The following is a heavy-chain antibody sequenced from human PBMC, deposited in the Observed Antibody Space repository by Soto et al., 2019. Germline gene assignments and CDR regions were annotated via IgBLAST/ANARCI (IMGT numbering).Heavy chain of an antibody. CDR2: VSGSGNSA. J-gene: IGHJ4*02. CDR3: AKGFGGSYNIDY. V-gene: IGHV3-23*01. CDR1: EFTFSMFA. D-gene: IGHD1-26*01. Sequence: GSLRLSCAASEFTFSMFAMNWVRQAPGKGLEWVSAVSGSGNSAYYADSVKGRFTISRDNSKNTLYLQMNSLRAEDTAVYYCAKGFGGSYNIDYWGQGTLVTVSS.